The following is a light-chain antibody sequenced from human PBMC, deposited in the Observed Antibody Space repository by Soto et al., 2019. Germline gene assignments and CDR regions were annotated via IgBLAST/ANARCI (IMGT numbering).Light chain of an antibody. V-gene: IGLV2-14*01. Sequence: QSVLTQPASVSGSPGQSITISSTGTSSDVGGYNYVSWYQQHPGKAPKLMIYEVSDRPSGVSNRFSGSKSGNTASLTISGLQAEDEADYYCSSYTSSSPVVFGGGTKLTVL. CDR2: EVS. CDR3: SSYTSSSPVV. J-gene: IGLJ2*01. CDR1: SSDVGGYNY.